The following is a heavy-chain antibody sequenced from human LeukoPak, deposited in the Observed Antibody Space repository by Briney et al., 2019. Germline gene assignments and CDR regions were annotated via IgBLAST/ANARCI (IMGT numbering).Heavy chain of an antibody. D-gene: IGHD3-10*01. J-gene: IGHJ5*02. CDR3: ARGALKYYYGSGSYAGSGWFDP. CDR2: MSPNSGNT. Sequence: ASVKVSCKASGYTFTSYDINWVRQATGQGLEWMGWMSPNSGNTGYAQKFQGRVTITRNTSISTAYMELSSLRSEDTAVYYCARGALKYYYGSGSYAGSGWFDPWGQGTLVTVSS. CDR1: GYTFTSYD. V-gene: IGHV1-8*03.